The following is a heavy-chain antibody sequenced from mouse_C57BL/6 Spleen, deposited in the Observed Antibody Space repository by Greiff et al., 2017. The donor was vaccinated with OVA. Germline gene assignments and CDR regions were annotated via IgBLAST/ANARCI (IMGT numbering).Heavy chain of an antibody. D-gene: IGHD2-4*01. CDR2: IYPGSGNT. CDR3: ARSGDYDYDRHFDV. J-gene: IGHJ1*03. V-gene: IGHV1-76*01. CDR1: GYTFTDYY. Sequence: QVHVKQSGAELVRPGASVKLSCKASGYTFTDYYINWVKQRPGQGLEWIARIYPGSGNTYYNEKFKGKATLTAEKSSSTAYMQLSSLTSEDSAVYFCARSGDYDYDRHFDVWGTGTTVTVSS.